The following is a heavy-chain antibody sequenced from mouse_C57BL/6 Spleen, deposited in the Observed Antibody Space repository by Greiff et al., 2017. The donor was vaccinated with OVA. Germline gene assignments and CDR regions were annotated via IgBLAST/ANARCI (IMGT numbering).Heavy chain of an antibody. V-gene: IGHV3-6*01. CDR2: ISYDGSN. D-gene: IGHD3-3*01. CDR1: GYSITSGYY. Sequence: VQLKQSGPGLVKPSQSLSLTCSVTGYSITSGYYWNWIRQFPGNKLEWMGYISYDGSNNYNPSLKNRISITRDTSKNQFFLKLNSVTTEDTATYYCARGPGRFDYWGQGTTLTVSS. J-gene: IGHJ2*01. CDR3: ARGPGRFDY.